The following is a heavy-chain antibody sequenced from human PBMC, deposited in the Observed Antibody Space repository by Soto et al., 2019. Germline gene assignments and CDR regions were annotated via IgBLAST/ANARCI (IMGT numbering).Heavy chain of an antibody. Sequence: GASVKVSCKVSGYTLTELSMQWVRQAPGKGLEWMGGFDPEDGETIYAQKFQGRVTMTEDTSTDTAYMELSSLRSEDTAVYYCATDLGGQQLLYGWFDPWGQGTLVTVSS. CDR1: GYTLTELS. CDR2: FDPEDGET. V-gene: IGHV1-24*01. J-gene: IGHJ5*02. D-gene: IGHD6-13*01. CDR3: ATDLGGQQLLYGWFDP.